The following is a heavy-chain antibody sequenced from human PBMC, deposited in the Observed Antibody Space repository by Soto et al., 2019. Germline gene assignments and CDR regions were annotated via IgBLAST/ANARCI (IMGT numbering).Heavy chain of an antibody. V-gene: IGHV3-33*01. CDR2: IWYDGSNK. CDR1: GFTFSSYG. D-gene: IGHD3-22*01. J-gene: IGHJ4*02. CDR3: ARAVDYYDSSGYDYFDY. Sequence: GGSLRLSCAASGFTFSSYGMHWVRQAPGKGLEWVAVIWYDGSNKYYADSVKGRFTISRDNSKNTLYLQMNSLRAEDTAVYYCARAVDYYDSSGYDYFDYWGQGTLVTVSS.